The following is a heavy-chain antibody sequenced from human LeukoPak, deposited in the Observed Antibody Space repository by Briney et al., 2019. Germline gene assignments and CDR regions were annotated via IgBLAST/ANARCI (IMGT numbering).Heavy chain of an antibody. CDR1: GGSISNYY. CDR2: IHTSGST. D-gene: IGHD1-7*01. Sequence: SETLSLTCNVSGGSISNYYWSWIRQPAGKTLQFIGYIHTSGSTIYNPSLKSRVSMSLDTSKNQFSLKLHSVTAADTAVYYCTRGNYIVDRWGQGTLVTVSS. J-gene: IGHJ5*02. V-gene: IGHV4-4*08. CDR3: TRGNYIVDR.